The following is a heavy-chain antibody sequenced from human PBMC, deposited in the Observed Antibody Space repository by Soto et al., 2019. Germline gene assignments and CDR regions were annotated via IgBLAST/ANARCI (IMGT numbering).Heavy chain of an antibody. CDR1: GGTFSSSG. CDR2: IVPSLDTT. D-gene: IGHD3-16*02. J-gene: IGHJ6*02. CDR3: ARWPQPRYTADPYAVDV. Sequence: QVHLVQSGTEVKKHGSSVKVSCKASGGTFSSSGFSWVRQAPGQGLEWMGMIVPSLDTTNSAQKFQARVTITADEVTSTAYMELRSLRSEDTAVYYCARWPQPRYTADPYAVDVWGQGTRVIVSS. V-gene: IGHV1-69*11.